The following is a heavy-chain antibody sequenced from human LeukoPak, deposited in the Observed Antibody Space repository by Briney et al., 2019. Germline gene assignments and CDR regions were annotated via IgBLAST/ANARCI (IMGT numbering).Heavy chain of an antibody. V-gene: IGHV3-21*01. CDR3: ASNMRTSTAAGRPEYFQH. D-gene: IGHD6-13*01. Sequence: GGSLRLSCAASGFTFSSYSMNWVRQAPGKGLEWVSSISSSSSYIYYADSVKGRFTISRDNAKNSLYLQMNSLRAEDTAVYYCASNMRTSTAAGRPEYFQHWGQGTLVTVSS. CDR1: GFTFSSYS. J-gene: IGHJ1*01. CDR2: ISSSSSYI.